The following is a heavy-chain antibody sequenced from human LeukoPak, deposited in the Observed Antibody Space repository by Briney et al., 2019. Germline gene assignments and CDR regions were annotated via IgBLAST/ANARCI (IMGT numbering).Heavy chain of an antibody. Sequence: PSQTLSLTCTVSGGSIRSGTDYWSWIRQPAGKGLEWIGRIYMSGSTDYNPSFKSRVTMSVDTSKNQVSLKLRSVTAADTAVYYCARVYSPLDGDYVGTLFDYWGQGTLVTVSS. V-gene: IGHV4-61*02. CDR3: ARVYSPLDGDYVGTLFDY. CDR2: IYMSGST. CDR1: GGSIRSGTDY. D-gene: IGHD4-17*01. J-gene: IGHJ4*02.